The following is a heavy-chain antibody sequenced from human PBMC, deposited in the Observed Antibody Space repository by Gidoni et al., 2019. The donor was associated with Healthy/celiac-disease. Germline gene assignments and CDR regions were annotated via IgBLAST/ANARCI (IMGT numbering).Heavy chain of an antibody. CDR2: INHSGRT. CDR1: VGSFSGYY. CDR3: ARGEAAAGTGGYYFDY. D-gene: IGHD6-13*01. V-gene: IGHV4-34*01. Sequence: QVQLHQWGAGLLKPSDTLSLTCAVYVGSFSGYYWSWIRQPPGKGLEGIGEINHSGRTNYNQYLKSRVTISVDTSKNQFSLKLSSVTAAETAVYYCARGEAAAGTGGYYFDYWGQGTLVTVSS. J-gene: IGHJ4*02.